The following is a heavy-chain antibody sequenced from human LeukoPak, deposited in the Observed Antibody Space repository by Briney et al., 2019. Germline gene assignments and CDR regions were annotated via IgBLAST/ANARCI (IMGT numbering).Heavy chain of an antibody. CDR1: GYSFTSYW. Sequence: GESLKISCKGSGYSFTSYWISWVRQMPGKGLEWMGRIDPSDSYTNYSPSFQGHVTISADKSTSTAYLQWSSLRASDTAMYYCATVVTPPDGMDVWGQGTTVTVSS. CDR2: IDPSDSYT. J-gene: IGHJ6*02. V-gene: IGHV5-10-1*01. D-gene: IGHD4-23*01. CDR3: ATVVTPPDGMDV.